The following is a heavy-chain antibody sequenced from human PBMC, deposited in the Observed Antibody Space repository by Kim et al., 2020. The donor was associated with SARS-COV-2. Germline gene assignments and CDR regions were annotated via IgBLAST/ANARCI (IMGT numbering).Heavy chain of an antibody. CDR2: ASGGST. J-gene: IGHJ4*02. V-gene: IGHV3-23*01. CDR3: AEAGY. Sequence: ASGGSTYYADCVKKRFTISRNNTKNTLDLHMDSLGAEDTNVYYCAEAGYWGQRALLTVSS.